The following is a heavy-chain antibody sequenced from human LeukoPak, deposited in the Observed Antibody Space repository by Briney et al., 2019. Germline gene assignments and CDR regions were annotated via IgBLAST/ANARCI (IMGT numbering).Heavy chain of an antibody. J-gene: IGHJ4*02. Sequence: SETLSLTCTVSGGSISSYYWSWIRQPPGKGLEWIGYIYYSGSTNYNPSLKSRVTISVDTSKNQFSLKLSSVTAADTAVYYCARENAYSSGPYYFDYWGQGTLVTVSS. V-gene: IGHV4-59*12. CDR3: ARENAYSSGPYYFDY. D-gene: IGHD6-19*01. CDR1: GGSISSYY. CDR2: IYYSGST.